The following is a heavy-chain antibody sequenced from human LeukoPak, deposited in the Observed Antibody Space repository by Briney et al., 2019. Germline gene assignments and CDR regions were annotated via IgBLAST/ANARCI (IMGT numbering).Heavy chain of an antibody. CDR2: INHSGST. Sequence: SETLSLTCAVYGGSFSGYYWSWIRQPPGKGLEWIGEINHSGSTNYNPSLKSRVTISVDTSKNQFSLKLSSVTAADTAVYYCARASEFAAQDRITMIVVGTLDYWGQGTLVTVSS. D-gene: IGHD3-22*01. J-gene: IGHJ4*02. CDR1: GGSFSGYY. V-gene: IGHV4-34*01. CDR3: ARASEFAAQDRITMIVVGTLDY.